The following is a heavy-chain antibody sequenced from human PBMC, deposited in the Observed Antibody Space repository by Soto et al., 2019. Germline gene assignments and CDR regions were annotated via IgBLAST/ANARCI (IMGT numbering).Heavy chain of an antibody. CDR2: ISYDGGNK. V-gene: IGHV3-30-3*01. CDR3: ARDPGSGWPHFDY. J-gene: IGHJ4*02. Sequence: QVQLVESGGGVVQPGRSLRLSCAASGFTFNSYAMHWVRQAPGKGLEWVAVISYDGGNKYYADSVKGRFTISRDNSKNTLYLQMNSLRAEETAVYYCARDPGSGWPHFDYWGQGTLVTVSS. CDR1: GFTFNSYA. D-gene: IGHD6-19*01.